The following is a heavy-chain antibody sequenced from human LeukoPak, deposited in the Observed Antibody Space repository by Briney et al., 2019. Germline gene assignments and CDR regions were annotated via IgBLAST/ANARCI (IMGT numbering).Heavy chain of an antibody. D-gene: IGHD3-3*01. CDR2: INPNSGGT. V-gene: IGHV1-2*06. CDR1: GYTFTGYY. Sequence: ASVKVSCKASGYTFTGYYMHWVRQAPGQGLEWMGRINPNSGGTNYAQKFQGRVTMTRDMSISTAYMELSRLRSDDTAMYYCAREANYDFWSGYYNYYYGMDVWGQGTTVTVSS. J-gene: IGHJ6*02. CDR3: AREANYDFWSGYYNYYYGMDV.